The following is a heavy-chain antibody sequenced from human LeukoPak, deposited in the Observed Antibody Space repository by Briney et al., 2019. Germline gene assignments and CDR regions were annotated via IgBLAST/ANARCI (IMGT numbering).Heavy chain of an antibody. CDR3: ASKGAGHCYDASCMGSFDL. D-gene: IGHD2-15*01. J-gene: IGHJ3*01. CDR1: GYPFIDYY. V-gene: IGHV1-2*02. CDR2: INPNTGDT. Sequence: ASVKVSCKASGYPFIDYYLHWVRQAPGQGLEWMGCINPNTGDTNSAQDFQGRVIMTRDTSITTAYMELSRLKSDDTALYYCASKGAGHCYDASCMGSFDLWGQGTTVAVSS.